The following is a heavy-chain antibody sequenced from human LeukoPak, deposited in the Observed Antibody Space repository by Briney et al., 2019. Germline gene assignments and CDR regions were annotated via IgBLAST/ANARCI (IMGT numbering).Heavy chain of an antibody. V-gene: IGHV3-15*01. CDR3: TTHESSRSPDGFDI. CDR2: IKSKTDGGTT. CDR1: GLTFSTYW. J-gene: IGHJ3*02. D-gene: IGHD6-13*01. Sequence: GGSLRLSCAASGLTFSTYWMHWVRQAPGKGLEWVGRIKSKTDGGTTDYAAPVKGRFTISRDDSKNTLSLQMRSLKTEDTAIYYCTTHESSRSPDGFDIWGQGTMVTVSS.